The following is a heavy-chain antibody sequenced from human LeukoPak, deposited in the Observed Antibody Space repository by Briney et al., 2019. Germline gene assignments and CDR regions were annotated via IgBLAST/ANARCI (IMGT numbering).Heavy chain of an antibody. CDR2: IYYSGST. CDR1: GGSISSSSYY. D-gene: IGHD6-6*01. V-gene: IGHV4-39*07. Sequence: SETLSLTCTVSGGSISSSSYYWGWIRQPPGKGLEWIGSIYYSGSTYYNPSLKSRVTMSVDTSKNQFSLKLSSVTAADTAVYYCARRSIAARLWDYWGQGTLVTVSS. J-gene: IGHJ4*02. CDR3: ARRSIAARLWDY.